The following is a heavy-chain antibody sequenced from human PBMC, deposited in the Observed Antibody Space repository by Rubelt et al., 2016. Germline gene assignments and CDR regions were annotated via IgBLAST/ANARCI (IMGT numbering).Heavy chain of an antibody. J-gene: IGHJ4*02. CDR2: INHSGST. CDR3: ARVKRLLWFGGVDY. D-gene: IGHD3-10*01. Sequence: QLQLQESGPGLVKPSETLSLTCTVSGGSISSSSYYWGWIRQPPGKGLEWIGEINHSGSTNYNPSLKSRVTISVDTSKNQFSLKLSSVTAADTAVYYCARVKRLLWFGGVDYWGQGTLVTVSS. V-gene: IGHV4-39*07. CDR1: GGSISSSSYY.